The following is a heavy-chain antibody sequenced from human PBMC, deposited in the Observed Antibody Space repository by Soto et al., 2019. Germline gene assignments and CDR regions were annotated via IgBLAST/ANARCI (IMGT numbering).Heavy chain of an antibody. Sequence: SETLSLTCIVSGGSITSYHWSLIRQFPGKGLEWIAYTSYTGNTNYNPSLKSQVTISMATSKNQLSLKLTSMTAADTAVYYCASRDPGTIVDYSAQGSLVTVSS. D-gene: IGHD1-7*01. CDR1: GGSITSYH. V-gene: IGHV4-59*01. CDR3: ASRDPGTIVDY. J-gene: IGHJ4*02. CDR2: TSYTGNT.